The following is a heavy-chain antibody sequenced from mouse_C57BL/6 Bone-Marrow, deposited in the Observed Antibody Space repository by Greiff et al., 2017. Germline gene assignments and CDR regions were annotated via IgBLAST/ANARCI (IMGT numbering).Heavy chain of an antibody. V-gene: IGHV1-15*01. CDR2: IDPATGGT. CDR3: TRLNWYYFDY. J-gene: IGHJ2*02. Sequence: QVQLQQSGAELVRPGASVTLSCKASGYTFTDYDMHWVKQTPVHGLEWIGAIDPATGGTAYNQKFKGKAILTAYKSSSTAYMGLRSLTSEDSAVYFVTRLNWYYFDYWGQGTSLTVSS. D-gene: IGHD4-1*01. CDR1: GYTFTDYD.